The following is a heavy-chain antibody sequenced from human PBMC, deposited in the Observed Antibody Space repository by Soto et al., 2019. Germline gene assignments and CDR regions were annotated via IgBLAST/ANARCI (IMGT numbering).Heavy chain of an antibody. J-gene: IGHJ4*02. Sequence: QLQRQESGPGLVKPSETLSLTCTVSGGSISSSSYYWGWIRQPPGKGLEWIGNIYSSGNTYYNPSLTSRVNISVDTSKNQFSLKLSSVTAADTAVYYCARRGRDDQPFDYWGQGTLVTVSS. CDR2: IYSSGNT. V-gene: IGHV4-39*01. D-gene: IGHD1-26*01. CDR1: GGSISSSSYY. CDR3: ARRGRDDQPFDY.